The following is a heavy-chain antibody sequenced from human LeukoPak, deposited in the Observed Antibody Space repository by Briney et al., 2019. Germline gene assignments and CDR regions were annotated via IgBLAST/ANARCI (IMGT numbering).Heavy chain of an antibody. CDR2: ISYDGSSK. D-gene: IGHD4-17*01. V-gene: IGHV3-30-3*01. CDR1: GFTFSSYA. CDR3: ARGTGDYGDYGLN. J-gene: IGHJ4*02. Sequence: GGSLRLSCAASGFTFSSYAMHWVRQAPGKGLEWVAVISYDGSSKYYADSVKGRFTISRDNSKNTLYLQMNSLRAEDTAVYYCARGTGDYGDYGLNWGQGTLVTVSS.